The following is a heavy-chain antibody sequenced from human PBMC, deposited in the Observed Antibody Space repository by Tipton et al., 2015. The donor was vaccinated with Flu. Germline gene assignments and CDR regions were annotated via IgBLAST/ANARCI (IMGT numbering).Heavy chain of an antibody. J-gene: IGHJ6*03. CDR1: GGSISSYY. D-gene: IGHD6-6*01. CDR2: IYYSGST. CDR3: AREAARPHYYYYYYTDV. Sequence: TLSLTCTVSGGSISSYYWSWIRQPPGKGLEWIGYIYYSGSTNYNPSLKSRVTISVDTSKNQFSLKLSSVTAADTAVYYCAREAARPHYYYYYYTDVWGKGTTVTVSS. V-gene: IGHV4-59*01.